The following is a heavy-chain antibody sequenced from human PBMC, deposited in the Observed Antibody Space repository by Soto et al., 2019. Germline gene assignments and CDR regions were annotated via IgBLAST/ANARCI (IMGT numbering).Heavy chain of an antibody. CDR1: GFTFSDYY. V-gene: IGHV3-11*01. CDR2: ISTTGTTI. D-gene: IGHD3-22*01. J-gene: IGHJ4*02. Sequence: GGSLRLSCAASGFTFSDYYMTWIRQAPGKGLEWVSYISTTGTTIYYADSVKGRFTISRDNAKNSLYLQMNSLRGEDTAVYYCVTASYDSSGYSFDNWGQGTLVTVSS. CDR3: VTASYDSSGYSFDN.